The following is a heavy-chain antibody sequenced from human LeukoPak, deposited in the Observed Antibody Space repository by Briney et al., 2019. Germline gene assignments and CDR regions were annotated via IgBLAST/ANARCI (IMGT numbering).Heavy chain of an antibody. V-gene: IGHV3-74*01. D-gene: IGHD5-24*01. J-gene: IGHJ4*02. CDR3: ASGRRWLQFFDY. Sequence: GGSLRLSCAASGFTFSNYWMHWVRQAPGKGLVWVSRINEGGSVTDYADSVKGRFTISRDNSKNTLYLQMNSLRAEDTAVYYCASGRRWLQFFDYWGQGTLVTVSS. CDR2: INEGGSVT. CDR1: GFTFSNYW.